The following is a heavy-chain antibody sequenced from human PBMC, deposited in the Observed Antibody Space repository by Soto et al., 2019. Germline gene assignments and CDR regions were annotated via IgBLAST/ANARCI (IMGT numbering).Heavy chain of an antibody. CDR1: GGSISSGNFS. J-gene: IGHJ2*01. Sequence: SETLSLTCTVSGGSISSGNFSWTWIRQPPGKGLEWIAYIFHTGSTFYNSSLKPRVSISVDRSKNQFSLKLKSVTETDTAIYYCARVKVGDLFRFNWFFDLWGRGTLVTVSS. CDR2: IFHTGST. CDR3: ARVKVGDLFRFNWFFDL. V-gene: IGHV4-30-2*01. D-gene: IGHD3-3*01.